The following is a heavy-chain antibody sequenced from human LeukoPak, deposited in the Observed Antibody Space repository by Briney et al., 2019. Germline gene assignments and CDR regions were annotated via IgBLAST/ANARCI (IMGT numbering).Heavy chain of an antibody. CDR2: IYGGGNI. D-gene: IGHD1-26*01. CDR1: GFTVSSNY. V-gene: IGHV3-53*01. CDR3: ATPIVGATISAFDI. J-gene: IGHJ3*02. Sequence: GGSLRLSCAASGFTVSSNYMNWVRQAPGKGLEWVSVIYGGGNIYYADSVKGRFTISRDNAKNSLYLQMNSLRAEDAAVYYCATPIVGATISAFDIWGQGTMVTVSS.